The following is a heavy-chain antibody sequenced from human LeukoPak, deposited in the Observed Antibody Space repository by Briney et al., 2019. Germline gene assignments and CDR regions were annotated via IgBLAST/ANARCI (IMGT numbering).Heavy chain of an antibody. V-gene: IGHV4-4*07. CDR1: GGSISSYY. Sequence: SETLSLTCTVSGGSISSYYWSWIRQPAGKGLEWIGRIYTSGSTNYNPSLKSRVTMSVDTSKNQFSLKLSFVTAADTAVYYCARDGPNYYDSSGYPNDYWYFDLWGRGTLVTVSS. D-gene: IGHD3-22*01. CDR3: ARDGPNYYDSSGYPNDYWYFDL. CDR2: IYTSGST. J-gene: IGHJ2*01.